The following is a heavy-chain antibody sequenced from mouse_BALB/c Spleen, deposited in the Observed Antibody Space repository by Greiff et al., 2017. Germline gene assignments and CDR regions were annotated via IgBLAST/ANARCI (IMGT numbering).Heavy chain of an antibody. CDR3: ARDGPYAMDY. V-gene: IGHV5-9*03. J-gene: IGHJ4*01. D-gene: IGHD2-3*01. CDR2: ISSGGGNT. CDR1: GFTFSSYT. Sequence: EVMLVESGGGLVKPGGSLKLSCAASGFTFSSYTMPWVRQTPEKRLEWVATISSGGGNTYYPDSVKGRFTISRDNAKNNLYVQMSSLRSEDTALYYCARDGPYAMDYWGQGTSVTVSS.